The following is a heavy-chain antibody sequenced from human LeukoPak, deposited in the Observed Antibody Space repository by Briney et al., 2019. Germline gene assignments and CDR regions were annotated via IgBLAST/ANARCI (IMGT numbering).Heavy chain of an antibody. CDR2: MNANSGNT. CDR1: GYTFTSYD. V-gene: IGHV1-8*03. CDR3: ARNRSERVATIPPYYYSYSYMDV. D-gene: IGHD5-12*01. Sequence: ASVKVSCKAAGYTFTSYDINWVRQATGQGLEWMGWMNANSGNTGYAQKFQGRVTITRNTSISTAYMELSSLRSEDTAVYYCARNRSERVATIPPYYYSYSYMDVWGNGTTVTVSS. J-gene: IGHJ6*03.